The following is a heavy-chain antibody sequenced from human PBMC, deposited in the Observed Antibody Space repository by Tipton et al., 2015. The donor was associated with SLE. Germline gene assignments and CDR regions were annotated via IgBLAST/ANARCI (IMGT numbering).Heavy chain of an antibody. CDR2: IYIGGST. J-gene: IGHJ4*02. CDR3: AKDDTAAAYFFDH. Sequence: SLRLSCAASGFTFSSYWMSWVRQAPGKGLECVSTIYIGGSTHYADTVKGRFTISRDNSKNTLYLDMNNLRPEDTAVYYCAKDDTAAAYFFDHWGQGTLVTVSS. CDR1: GFTFSSYW. D-gene: IGHD6-25*01. V-gene: IGHV3-23*03.